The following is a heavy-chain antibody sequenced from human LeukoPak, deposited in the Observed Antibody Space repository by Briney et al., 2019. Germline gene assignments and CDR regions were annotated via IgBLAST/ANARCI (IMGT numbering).Heavy chain of an antibody. Sequence: GESLKISCKGSGYSFTSYWIGWVRQMPRKGLEWMGIIYPGDSDTRYSPSFQGQVTISVDKSISTAYLQWSSLKASDTAMYYCSRHALLWFGKTITGMTSLDYWGQGTLATVSS. CDR2: IYPGDSDT. J-gene: IGHJ4*02. CDR3: SRHALLWFGKTITGMTSLDY. V-gene: IGHV5-51*01. CDR1: GYSFTSYW. D-gene: IGHD3-10*01.